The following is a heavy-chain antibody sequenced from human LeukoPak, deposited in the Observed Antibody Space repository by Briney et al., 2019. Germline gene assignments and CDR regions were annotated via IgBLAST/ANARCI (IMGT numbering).Heavy chain of an antibody. CDR3: ARTPARYYDILTGYYSSLYYYCMDV. CDR1: GYTFTNYY. J-gene: IGHJ6*03. CDR2: INPSVGST. Sequence: ASVKVSCKASGYTFTNYYMHWVRQAPGQGLEWMGIINPSVGSTTYAQKFQGRVTMTRDTSTSTVYMELRSLRSDDTAVYYCARTPARYYDILTGYYSSLYYYCMDVWGKGTTVTVSS. D-gene: IGHD3-9*01. V-gene: IGHV1-46*01.